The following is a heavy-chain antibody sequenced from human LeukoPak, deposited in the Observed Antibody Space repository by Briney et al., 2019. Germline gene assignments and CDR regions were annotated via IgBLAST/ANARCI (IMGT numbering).Heavy chain of an antibody. J-gene: IGHJ4*02. CDR1: GGSISSGDYY. V-gene: IGHV4-30-4*08. CDR2: IYYSGST. CDR3: AGTTGYSSSWYDY. Sequence: KPSETLSLTCTVSGGSISSGDYYWSWIRQPPGKGLEWNGYIYYSGSTYYNPSLKSRVTISVDTSKNQFSLKLSSVTAADTAVYYCAGTTGYSSSWYDYWGQGTLVTVSS. D-gene: IGHD6-13*01.